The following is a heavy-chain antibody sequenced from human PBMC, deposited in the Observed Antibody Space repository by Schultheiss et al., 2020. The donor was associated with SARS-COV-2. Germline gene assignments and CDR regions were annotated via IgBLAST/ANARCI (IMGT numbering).Heavy chain of an antibody. J-gene: IGHJ4*02. CDR2: IYYSGST. Sequence: SQTLSLTCTVSGGSMSSGDSYWSWIRQPPGKGLEWIGYIYYSGSTYYNPSLKSLITISVDTSKNQFSLKLSSVTAADTAVYYCDSRYYGDYDCFDYWGQGTLVTVSS. CDR3: DSRYYGDYDCFDY. V-gene: IGHV4-30-4*01. CDR1: GGSMSSGDSY. D-gene: IGHD4-17*01.